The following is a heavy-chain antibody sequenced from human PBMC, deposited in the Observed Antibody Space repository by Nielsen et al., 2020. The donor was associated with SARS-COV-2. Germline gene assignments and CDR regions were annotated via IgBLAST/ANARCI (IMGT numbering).Heavy chain of an antibody. CDR3: ARDRLWFGELESYFDY. Sequence: ASVKVSCKASGYTFTSYAMHWVRQASGQRLEWMGWINAGNGNTKYSQKFQGRVTITRDTSASTAYMELSSLRSEDTAVYYCARDRLWFGELESYFDYWGQGTLVTVSS. CDR2: INAGNGNT. J-gene: IGHJ4*02. V-gene: IGHV1-3*01. CDR1: GYTFTSYA. D-gene: IGHD3-10*01.